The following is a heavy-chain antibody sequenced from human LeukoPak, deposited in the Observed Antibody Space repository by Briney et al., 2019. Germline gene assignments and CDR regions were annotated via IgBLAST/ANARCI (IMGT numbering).Heavy chain of an antibody. CDR1: GYTFTGYY. J-gene: IGHJ6*03. D-gene: IGHD3-3*01. CDR3: ARDGDFWSGIYYYYMDV. V-gene: IGHV1-2*02. Sequence: GASVKVSCKASGYTFTGYYMHWVRQAPGQGLEWMGWINPNSGGTNYAQKFQGRVTMTRGTSISTAYMELSRLRSDDTAVYYCARDGDFWSGIYYYYMDVWGKGTTVTVSS. CDR2: INPNSGGT.